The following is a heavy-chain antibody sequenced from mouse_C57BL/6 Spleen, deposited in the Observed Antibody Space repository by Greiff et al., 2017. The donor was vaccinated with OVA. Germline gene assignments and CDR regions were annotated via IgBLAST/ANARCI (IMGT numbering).Heavy chain of an antibody. CDR3: ARDLTGFDY. CDR2: ISDGGSYT. J-gene: IGHJ2*01. CDR1: GFTFSSYA. D-gene: IGHD4-1*01. Sequence: EVQLVESGGGLVKPGGSLKLSCAASGFTFSSYAMSWVRQTPEKRLEWVATISDGGSYTYYPDNVKGRFTISRDNAKNNLYLQMSHLKSEDTAMYYCARDLTGFDYWGQGTTLTVSS. V-gene: IGHV5-4*01.